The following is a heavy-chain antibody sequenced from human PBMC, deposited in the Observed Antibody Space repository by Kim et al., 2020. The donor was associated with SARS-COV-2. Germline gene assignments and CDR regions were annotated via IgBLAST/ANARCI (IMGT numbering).Heavy chain of an antibody. CDR1: GYTFTGYY. J-gene: IGHJ4*02. D-gene: IGHD6-13*01. V-gene: IGHV1-2*02. CDR3: ARVPFIAAAGTIQQWLRY. CDR2: INPNSGGT. Sequence: ASVKVSCKASGYTFTGYYMHWVRQAPGQGLEWMGWINPNSGGTNYAQKFQGRVTMTRDTSISTAYMELSRLRSDDTAVYYCARVPFIAAAGTIQQWLRYWGQGTLVTVSS.